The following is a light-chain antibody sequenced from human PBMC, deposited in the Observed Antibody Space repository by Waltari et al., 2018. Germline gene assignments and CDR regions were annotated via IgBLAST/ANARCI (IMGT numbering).Light chain of an antibody. Sequence: DIQMTQSPSTLSASVADSVTITCRASQSIDTWLAWYQQKPGKPPKLLIDETSILENGVPSRFSGSGSGTEFTLTISSLQPDDFATYYCQHYTSYPYTFGQGTKLEVK. J-gene: IGKJ2*01. CDR1: QSIDTW. V-gene: IGKV1-5*03. CDR3: QHYTSYPYT. CDR2: ETS.